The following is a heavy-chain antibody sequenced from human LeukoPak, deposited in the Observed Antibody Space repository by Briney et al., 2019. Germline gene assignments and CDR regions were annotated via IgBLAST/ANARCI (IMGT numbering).Heavy chain of an antibody. CDR2: IYYSGST. Sequence: PSETLSLTCTVTGGSMNTYYWSWIRQPPGRGLEWIGYIYYSGSTSYSPSLKSRVTMSVDTSKNQFSLNLRSVTAADTAVYYCARVCLDFYDRSCYYYFDYWGQGTLATVSS. CDR1: GGSMNTYY. J-gene: IGHJ4*02. D-gene: IGHD3-22*01. V-gene: IGHV4-59*01. CDR3: ARVCLDFYDRSCYYYFDY.